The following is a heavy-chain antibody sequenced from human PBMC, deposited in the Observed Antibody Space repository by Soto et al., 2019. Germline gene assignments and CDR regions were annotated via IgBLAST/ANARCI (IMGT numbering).Heavy chain of an antibody. CDR2: ISGSGFKK. V-gene: IGHV3-23*01. D-gene: IGHD1-26*01. CDR3: AKNQGVELVPLATVDWFDP. J-gene: IGHJ5*02. Sequence: GGSLRLSCAASGFIFENFGMSWVRQAPGKGLEWISSISGSGFKKYYDDSVKGRFTISRDNSKSTVYLELNNLSAEDTAVYHCAKNQGVELVPLATVDWFDPWGQGSVVTVSS. CDR1: GFIFENFG.